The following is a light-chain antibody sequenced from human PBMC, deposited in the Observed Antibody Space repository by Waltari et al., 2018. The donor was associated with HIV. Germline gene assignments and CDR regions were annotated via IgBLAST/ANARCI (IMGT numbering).Light chain of an antibody. V-gene: IGLV2-14*01. CDR3: SSFAGTGTPM. J-gene: IGLJ3*02. CDR1: SHKIDFYNF. Sequence: QSPLYQPASVSGSPGQSITTPRSGVSHKIDFYNFFPWYQLLPGKAPQLIIFGVTRRPSGISSRFSGSTSGGTASLTISDLQIEDEADYFCSSFAGTGTPMFGGGTKLTVL. CDR2: GVT.